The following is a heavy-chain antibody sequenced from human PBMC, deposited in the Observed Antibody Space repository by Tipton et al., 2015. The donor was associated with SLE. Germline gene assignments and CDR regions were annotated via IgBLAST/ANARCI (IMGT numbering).Heavy chain of an antibody. J-gene: IGHJ4*02. V-gene: IGHV4-61*01. CDR3: ASAPHPYCFDY. CDR1: GGSVSSGNNF. CDR2: LYYTGTT. Sequence: TLSLTCNVSGGSVSSGNNFWSWIRQPPGKGLEWIGYLYYTGTTNYNPSLKSRVTMSVDRSKNQFSLKVTSVTAADTAVYYCASAPHPYCFDYWGQGTLVTVSS.